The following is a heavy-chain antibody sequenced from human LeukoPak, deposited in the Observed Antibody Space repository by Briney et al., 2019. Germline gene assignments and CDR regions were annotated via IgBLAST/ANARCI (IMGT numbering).Heavy chain of an antibody. Sequence: ASVKVSCKASGYTFTDYYMHWMRQAPGQGPEWMGWMNPNSGGTNYAQKFQGRVTMTRDTSITTAYMELSSLRSDDTAVYYCAKETVVTPGDYWGQGTLVTVSS. V-gene: IGHV1-2*02. D-gene: IGHD4-23*01. J-gene: IGHJ4*02. CDR2: MNPNSGGT. CDR1: GYTFTDYY. CDR3: AKETVVTPGDY.